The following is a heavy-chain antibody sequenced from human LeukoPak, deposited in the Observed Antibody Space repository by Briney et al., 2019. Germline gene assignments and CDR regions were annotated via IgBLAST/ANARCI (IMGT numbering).Heavy chain of an antibody. CDR1: GGSISSYY. CDR2: IYYSGST. CDR3: ARVEIKGSGWYLLEGEAKFDY. D-gene: IGHD6-19*01. Sequence: PSETLSLTCTVSGGSISSYYWSWIRQPPGKGLEWIGYIYYSGSTNYNPSLKSRVTISVDTSKNQFSLKLSSVTAADTAVYYCARVEIKGSGWYLLEGEAKFDYWGQGTLVTVSS. V-gene: IGHV4-59*01. J-gene: IGHJ4*02.